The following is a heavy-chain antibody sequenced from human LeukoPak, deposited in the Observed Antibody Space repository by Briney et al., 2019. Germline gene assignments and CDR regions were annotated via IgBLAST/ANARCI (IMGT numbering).Heavy chain of an antibody. D-gene: IGHD1-1*01. CDR1: GGTFSSYA. J-gene: IGHJ5*02. V-gene: IGHV1-69*13. Sequence: SVKVSCKASGGTFSSYAISWVRQAPGQGLKWMGGIIPIFGTANYAQKFQGRVTITADESTSTAYMELSSLRSEDTAVYYCARANEQFSLSNWFDPWGQGTLVTVSS. CDR3: ARANEQFSLSNWFDP. CDR2: IIPIFGTA.